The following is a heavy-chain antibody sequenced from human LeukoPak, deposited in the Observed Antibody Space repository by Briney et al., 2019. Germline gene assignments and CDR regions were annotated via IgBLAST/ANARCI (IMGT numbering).Heavy chain of an antibody. CDR3: VRDTSVRVPAAIVSDY. CDR1: GFTFSNNA. J-gene: IGHJ4*02. D-gene: IGHD2-2*01. V-gene: IGHV3-7*01. CDR2: IRQDGREQ. Sequence: GGSLRLSCAASGFTFSNNAMSWVRQAPGKGLEWVANIRQDGREQYYVDSVKGRFTISRDNAKYSLFLQMSSLRAQDTAVYYCVRDTSVRVPAAIVSDYWGQGTLVTVSS.